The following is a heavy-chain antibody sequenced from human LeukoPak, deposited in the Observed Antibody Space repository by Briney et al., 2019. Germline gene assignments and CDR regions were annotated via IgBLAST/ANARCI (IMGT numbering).Heavy chain of an antibody. CDR1: GYTFAKYW. J-gene: IGHJ4*02. CDR2: IYPGDSDT. D-gene: IGHD3-10*01. V-gene: IGHV5-51*01. Sequence: GESLKISCQASGYTFAKYWIGWVRQMPGKGLEWMGIIYPGDSDTRHSPSFQGQVTISADKSISTAYLQWSSLKASDTAMYYCARRITMVRGVYYFDYWGQGTLVTVSS. CDR3: ARRITMVRGVYYFDY.